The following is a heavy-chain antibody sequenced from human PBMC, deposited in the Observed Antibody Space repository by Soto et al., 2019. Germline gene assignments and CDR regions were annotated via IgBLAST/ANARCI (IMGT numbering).Heavy chain of an antibody. Sequence: QVQLVESGGGVVQPGRSLRLSCAASGFTFSSYGMHWVGQAPGKGLEWVAVISYDGSNKYYADSVKGRFTISRDNSKNTLYLQMNSLRAEDTAVYYCAKGVAAAGTYYYYYGMDVWGQGTTVTVSS. V-gene: IGHV3-30*18. D-gene: IGHD6-13*01. J-gene: IGHJ6*02. CDR3: AKGVAAAGTYYYYYGMDV. CDR1: GFTFSSYG. CDR2: ISYDGSNK.